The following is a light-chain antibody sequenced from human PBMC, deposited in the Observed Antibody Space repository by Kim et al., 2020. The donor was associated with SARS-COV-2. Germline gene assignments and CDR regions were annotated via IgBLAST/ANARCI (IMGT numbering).Light chain of an antibody. Sequence: EIVMTQSPVTLSVSPGERATLSCRASQSVSGNLVWYQQKPGQAPRLLIYGASTRATGIPSRFSGSGSGTEFTLTISSLQSEDFAVYYCQQYNNWPRTFGQGTKVDIK. J-gene: IGKJ1*01. CDR3: QQYNNWPRT. CDR1: QSVSGN. CDR2: GAS. V-gene: IGKV3-15*01.